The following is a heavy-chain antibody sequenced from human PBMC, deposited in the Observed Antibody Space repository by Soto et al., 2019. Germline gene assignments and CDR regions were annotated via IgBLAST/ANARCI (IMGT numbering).Heavy chain of an antibody. CDR1: GGSITSGHW. CDR2: ISLIGDI. CDR3: STRETRTGGPF. Sequence: QVQLQESGPGLVESSGTLSLTCAVYGGSITSGHWWPWVRQSPGKGLEWIGEISLIGDINYSPSLQSRVTVSMDMSRNHLSLRLTSVTAADTAVYYCSTRETRTGGPFWGPGTVVTVSS. V-gene: IGHV4-4*02. D-gene: IGHD2-8*02. J-gene: IGHJ4*03.